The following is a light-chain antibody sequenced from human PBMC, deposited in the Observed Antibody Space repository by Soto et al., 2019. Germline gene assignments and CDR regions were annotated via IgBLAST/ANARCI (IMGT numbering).Light chain of an antibody. CDR2: EVS. J-gene: IGLJ2*01. CDR3: SSYTSSSTLV. CDR1: SSDVGGYNF. Sequence: QYALTQPASVSGSPGQSITISCTGSSSDVGGYNFVSWYQQHPGKAPKLMIYEVSNRPSGVSNRFSGSKSGNTASLTISGLQAEDEADYHCSSYTSSSTLVFSGGTKLTVL. V-gene: IGLV2-14*01.